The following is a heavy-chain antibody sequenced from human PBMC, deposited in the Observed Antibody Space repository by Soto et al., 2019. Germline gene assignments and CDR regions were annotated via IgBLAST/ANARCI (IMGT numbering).Heavy chain of an antibody. CDR1: GGSISSYY. J-gene: IGHJ6*02. CDR2: IYTSGST. Sequence: SETLSLTCTVSGGSISSYYWSWIRQPAGKGLEWIGRIYTSGSTNYNPSLKSRVTMSVDTSKNQFSLKLSSVTAADTAVYYCARGQKLRWLQLDGMDVWGQGTTVTVSS. D-gene: IGHD5-12*01. V-gene: IGHV4-4*07. CDR3: ARGQKLRWLQLDGMDV.